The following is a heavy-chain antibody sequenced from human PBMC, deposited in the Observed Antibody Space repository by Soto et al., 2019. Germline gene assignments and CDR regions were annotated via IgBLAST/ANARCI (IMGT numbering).Heavy chain of an antibody. CDR3: AKVVGSLSVFGVITRGAYFDN. J-gene: IGHJ4*02. V-gene: IGHV3-23*01. CDR2: ISGSGGST. Sequence: GSLRLSCAASGFTFSSYAMSWVRQAPGKGLEWVSAISGSGGSTYYADSVKGRFTISRDKSRNTLYLQLSSLRAEDTAVYYCAKVVGSLSVFGVITRGAYFDNWGQGSPVTVSS. D-gene: IGHD3-3*01. CDR1: GFTFSSYA.